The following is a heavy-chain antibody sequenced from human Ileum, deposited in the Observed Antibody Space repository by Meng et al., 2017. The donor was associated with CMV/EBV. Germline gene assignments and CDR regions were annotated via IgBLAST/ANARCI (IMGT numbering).Heavy chain of an antibody. J-gene: IGHJ4*02. CDR3: ARVMTSSSWIDF. D-gene: IGHD6-13*01. V-gene: IGHV4-4*02. Sequence: CAVSRGSIGTTNWWSWVRQPPGKGLEWIGEVYQSGTVNYNPSLVSRVSLSVDKSKNQFSLNLTSVTAADTAVYYCARVMTSSSWIDFWGPGTLVTVSS. CDR2: VYQSGTV. CDR1: RGSIGTTNW.